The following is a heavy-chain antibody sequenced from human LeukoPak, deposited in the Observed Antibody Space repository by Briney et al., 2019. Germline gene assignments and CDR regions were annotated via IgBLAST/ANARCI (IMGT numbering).Heavy chain of an antibody. V-gene: IGHV3-23*01. CDR2: ISGSGDST. J-gene: IGHJ4*02. CDR3: AKDHGAASGDFDY. CDR1: GFTFTSYV. D-gene: IGHD6-13*01. Sequence: PGGSQRLSCAASGFTFTSYVMSWVRQAPGKGLEWDSTISGSGDSTYYADSVKGRFTISRDNSKNTVYLQMNSLTAEDTAVYYCAKDHGAASGDFDYWGQGTLVTVPS.